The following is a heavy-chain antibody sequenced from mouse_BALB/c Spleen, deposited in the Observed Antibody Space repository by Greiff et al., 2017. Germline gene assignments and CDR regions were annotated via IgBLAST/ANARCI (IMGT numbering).Heavy chain of an antibody. Sequence: DLVKPGASVKLSCKASGYTFTSYWINWIKQRPGQGLEWIGRIAPGSGSTYYNEMLKGKATLTVDTSSSTAYVQLSSLSSEDSAVYFCARSITTKVYAMDYWGQGTSVTVSS. D-gene: IGHD2-4*01. CDR1: GYTFTSYW. J-gene: IGHJ4*01. CDR3: ARSITTKVYAMDY. V-gene: IGHV1S41*01. CDR2: IAPGSGST.